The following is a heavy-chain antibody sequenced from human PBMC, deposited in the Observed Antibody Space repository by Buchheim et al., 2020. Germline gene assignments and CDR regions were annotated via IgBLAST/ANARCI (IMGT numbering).Heavy chain of an antibody. CDR1: GYTFTSYD. CDR3: ARSYDFWSGYYPRDYGMDV. D-gene: IGHD3-3*01. V-gene: IGHV1-8*01. J-gene: IGHJ6*02. CDR2: MNPNSGNT. Sequence: QVQLVQSGAEVKKPGASVKVSCKASGYTFTSYDINWVRQATGQGLEWMGWMNPNSGNTGYAQKFQGRVTMTRNTSISTACMELSSLRSEDTAVYYCARSYDFWSGYYPRDYGMDVWGQGTT.